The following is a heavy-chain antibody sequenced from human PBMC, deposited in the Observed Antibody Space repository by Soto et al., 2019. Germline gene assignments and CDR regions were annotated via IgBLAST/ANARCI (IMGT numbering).Heavy chain of an antibody. D-gene: IGHD4-4*01. V-gene: IGHV4-59*01. CDR1: GGSISSYY. CDR2: VYYSGST. J-gene: IGHJ4*02. Sequence: SETLSLTCTVSGGSISSYYWSWIRQSPGKGLEWIGYVYYSGSTNYNPSLRSRVTISVDTSKNQFSLKLSSVTAADTAIYYCARSHDQSNQFYFDYWGQGTLVTVSS. CDR3: ARSHDQSNQFYFDY.